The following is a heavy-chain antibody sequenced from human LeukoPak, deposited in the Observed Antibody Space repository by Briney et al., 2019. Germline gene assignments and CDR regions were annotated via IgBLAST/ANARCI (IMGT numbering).Heavy chain of an antibody. Sequence: GGSLRHSRAASGFPLHSYGLHRVRQAPGKGPGWEAVIPYDGNNIYYPDSVKGRFAISRDHSKNTLYLQMNSVRAEDTAVYYCAKDLGRDSSGWPTDYWGQGTLVSVSS. D-gene: IGHD6-25*01. J-gene: IGHJ4*02. CDR1: GFPLHSYG. CDR3: AKDLGRDSSGWPTDY. V-gene: IGHV3-30*18. CDR2: IPYDGNNI.